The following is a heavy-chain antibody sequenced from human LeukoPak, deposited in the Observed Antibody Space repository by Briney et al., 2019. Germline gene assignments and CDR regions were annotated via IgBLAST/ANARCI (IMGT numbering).Heavy chain of an antibody. V-gene: IGHV1-2*02. D-gene: IGHD3-22*01. CDR1: GYTFTGYY. Sequence: ASVKVSCKASGYTFTGYYMHWVRQAPGQGLEWMGWINPNSGGTNHAQKFQGRVTMTRDTSISTAYMELSRLRSDDTAVYYCARVKITMIALPPPPLDYWGQGTLVTVSS. J-gene: IGHJ4*02. CDR3: ARVKITMIALPPPPLDY. CDR2: INPNSGGT.